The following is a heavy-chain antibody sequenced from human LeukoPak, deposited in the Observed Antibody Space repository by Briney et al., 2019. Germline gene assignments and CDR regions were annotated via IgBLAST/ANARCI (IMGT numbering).Heavy chain of an antibody. Sequence: PKASVKLSCKASGYTFTDYYMHCVRQAPGHDLEWMGWISANNGNTNYAQKLQGRVTMTTDTSTSTAYMELRSLRSDDTAVYYCARDGYFDYWGQGTLVTVSS. CDR3: ARDGYFDY. CDR2: ISANNGNT. V-gene: IGHV1-18*04. CDR1: GYTFTDYY. J-gene: IGHJ4*02.